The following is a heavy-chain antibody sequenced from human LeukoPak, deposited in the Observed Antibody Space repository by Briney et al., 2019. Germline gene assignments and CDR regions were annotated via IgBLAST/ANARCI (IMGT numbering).Heavy chain of an antibody. J-gene: IGHJ6*03. Sequence: SEILTLTCTVSGGSINNYYWNWIRQPPGKGLEWIGYIHYTGTPTYNPSLESRVAISLDTSKKQFSLKLSSVTAADTAVYYCARDFDSSGRWYSRMDVWGKGTTVTFSS. V-gene: IGHV4-59*01. CDR1: GGSINNYY. CDR3: ARDFDSSGRWYSRMDV. D-gene: IGHD3-22*01. CDR2: IHYTGTP.